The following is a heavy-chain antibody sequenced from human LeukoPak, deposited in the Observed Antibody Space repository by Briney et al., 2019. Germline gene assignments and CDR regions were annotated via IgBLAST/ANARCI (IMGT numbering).Heavy chain of an antibody. CDR3: ARRGGSGTGYYYMDV. V-gene: IGHV5-51*01. CDR2: IYPGDSDT. J-gene: IGHJ6*03. D-gene: IGHD3-10*01. Sequence: GESLKISCKGSGYSFTSYWIGWVRQMPGKGLEWMGIIYPGDSDTRYSPSFQGQVTVSADKSISTAYLQWSSLKASDTAMYYCARRGGSGTGYYYMDVWGKGTTVTVSS. CDR1: GYSFTSYW.